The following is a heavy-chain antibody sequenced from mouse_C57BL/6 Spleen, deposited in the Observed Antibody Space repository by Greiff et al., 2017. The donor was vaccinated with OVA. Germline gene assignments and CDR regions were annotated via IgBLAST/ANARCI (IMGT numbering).Heavy chain of an antibody. CDR2: ISYDGSN. Sequence: EVKLEESGPGLVKPSQSLSLTCSVTGYSITSGYYWNWIRQFPGNKLEWMGYISYDGSNNYNPSLKNRISITRDTSKNQFFLKLNSVTTEDTATYYCAREDYGSKFAYWGQGTLVTVSA. V-gene: IGHV3-6*01. CDR1: GYSITSGYY. CDR3: AREDYGSKFAY. J-gene: IGHJ3*01. D-gene: IGHD1-1*01.